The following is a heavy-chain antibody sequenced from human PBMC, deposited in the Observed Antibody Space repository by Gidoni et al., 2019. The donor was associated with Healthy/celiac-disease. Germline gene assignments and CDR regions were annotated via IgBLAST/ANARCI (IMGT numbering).Heavy chain of an antibody. V-gene: IGHV1-2*04. J-gene: IGHJ5*02. D-gene: IGHD5-12*01. CDR2: INPNSGGT. CDR1: GYTFPGYY. CDR3: ARDLVAAEEGWFDP. Sequence: QVQLVQSGAEVQKPGDSVKVSCKASGYTFPGYYMHWVRQAPGQGHEWMGWINPNSGGTNYAQKFQRLVTMTRDTSISTSYMELSRLRSDDTAVYYCARDLVAAEEGWFDPWGQGTLVTVSS.